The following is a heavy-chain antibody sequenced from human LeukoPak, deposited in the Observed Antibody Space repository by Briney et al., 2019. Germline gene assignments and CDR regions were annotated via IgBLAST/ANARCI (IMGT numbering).Heavy chain of an antibody. J-gene: IGHJ4*02. CDR2: IYSGGST. D-gene: IGHD3-22*01. CDR1: GFTFSGYW. CDR3: ARDNYYDSSGQTDY. V-gene: IGHV3-66*01. Sequence: GGSLRLSCAASGFTFSGYWMSWVRQAPGKGLEWVSVIYSGGSTLYADSVKGRFTISRDNSKNTLYLQMNSLRAEDTAVYYCARDNYYDSSGQTDYWGQGTLVTVSS.